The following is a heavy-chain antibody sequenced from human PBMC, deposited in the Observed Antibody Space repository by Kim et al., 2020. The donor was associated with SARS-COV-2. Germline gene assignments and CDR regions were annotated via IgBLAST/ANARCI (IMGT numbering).Heavy chain of an antibody. CDR2: IYPGDSDT. CDR1: GYSFTSYW. D-gene: IGHD3-9*01. Sequence: GESLKISCKGSGYSFTSYWIGWVRQMPGKGLEWMGIIYPGDSDTRYSPSFQGQVTISADKSISTAYLQWSSLKASDTAMYYCARHNDILTGYYYFDYWGQGTLVTVSS. J-gene: IGHJ4*02. CDR3: ARHNDILTGYYYFDY. V-gene: IGHV5-51*01.